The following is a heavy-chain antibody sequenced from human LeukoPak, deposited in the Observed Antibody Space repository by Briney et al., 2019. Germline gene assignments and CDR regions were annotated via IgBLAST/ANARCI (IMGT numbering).Heavy chain of an antibody. V-gene: IGHV3-11*01. J-gene: IGHJ4*02. D-gene: IGHD2-2*01. CDR2: ISSSGSTI. CDR1: GFTFSDYY. CDR3: ARDKIDRVVVPAATVDY. Sequence: PGGSLRLSCAASGFTFSDYYMSWIRQAPGKGLEWVSYISSSGSTIYYADSVKGRFTISRDNAKNSLYLQMNSLRAEDTAVYYCARDKIDRVVVPAATVDYWGQGTLVTVSS.